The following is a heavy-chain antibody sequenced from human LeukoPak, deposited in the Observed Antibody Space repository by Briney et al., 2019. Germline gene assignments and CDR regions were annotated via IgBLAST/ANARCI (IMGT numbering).Heavy chain of an antibody. J-gene: IGHJ6*03. CDR3: ARGGQDIVVVPAANRDQHYYYYMDV. CDR1: GGSISSGGYY. V-gene: IGHV4-30-2*01. D-gene: IGHD2-2*01. CDR2: IYHSGST. Sequence: PSETLSLTCTVSGGSISSGGYYWSWIRQPPGKGLEWIGYIYHSGSTYYNPSLKSRVTISVDRSKNQFSLKLSSVTAADTAVYYCARGGQDIVVVPAANRDQHYYYYMDVWGKGTTVTVSS.